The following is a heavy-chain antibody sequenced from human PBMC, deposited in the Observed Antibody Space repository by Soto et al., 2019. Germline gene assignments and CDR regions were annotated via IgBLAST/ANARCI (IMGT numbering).Heavy chain of an antibody. J-gene: IGHJ4*02. CDR1: GFTFSSYA. Sequence: QVQLVESGGDVVQPGRSLRLSCAASGFTFSSYAMHWVRQAPGKGLEWVAVISYDGSNEYYADSVKGRFTISRDSSKNTLYLQMNSLRTEDTAVYYCARDLVPVAVIRGLRNWGQGTLVTVSS. CDR3: ARDLVPVAVIRGLRN. D-gene: IGHD2-2*01. CDR2: ISYDGSNE. V-gene: IGHV3-30-3*01.